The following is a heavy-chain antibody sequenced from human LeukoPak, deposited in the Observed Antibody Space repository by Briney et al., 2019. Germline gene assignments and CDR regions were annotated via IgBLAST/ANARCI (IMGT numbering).Heavy chain of an antibody. V-gene: IGHV4-38-2*02. CDR3: ARDGPASNPAEYFQH. J-gene: IGHJ1*01. CDR2: IYHSGST. D-gene: IGHD4-11*01. Sequence: SETLSLTCTVSGYSISSGYYWGWIRQPPGKGLEWIGSIYHSGSTYYNPSLKSRVTISVDTSKNQVSLKLSSVTAADTAVYYCARDGPASNPAEYFQHWGQGTLVTVSS. CDR1: GYSISSGYY.